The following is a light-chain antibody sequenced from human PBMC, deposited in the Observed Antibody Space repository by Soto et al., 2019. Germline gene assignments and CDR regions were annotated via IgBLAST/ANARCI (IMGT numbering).Light chain of an antibody. V-gene: IGLV2-8*01. CDR2: EVV. J-gene: IGLJ2*01. CDR1: KSDIGVYDF. Sequence: QSVLTQPPSAFGSPGQSVTISCTGTKSDIGVYDFVSWYQHHPGKAPRLIIYEVVQRPSGVPDRFSGSKSGNTASLTVSGLQAADEADYHCSSYAGGDSFGVIFGGGTKLTVL. CDR3: SSYAGGDSFGVI.